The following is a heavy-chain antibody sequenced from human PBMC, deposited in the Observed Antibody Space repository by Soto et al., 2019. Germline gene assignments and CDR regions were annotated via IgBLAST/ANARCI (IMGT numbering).Heavy chain of an antibody. Sequence: GESLKISCQGFGYSFTSFWIGWVRQMPGKGLEWMGIIYPGDSDTRYSPSFQGQVTISADKSISTAYLQWSSLKASDTAMYYCARHEAYYYDSSGYYFPFDYWGQGTLVTVSS. D-gene: IGHD3-22*01. V-gene: IGHV5-51*01. CDR2: IYPGDSDT. J-gene: IGHJ4*02. CDR1: GYSFTSFW. CDR3: ARHEAYYYDSSGYYFPFDY.